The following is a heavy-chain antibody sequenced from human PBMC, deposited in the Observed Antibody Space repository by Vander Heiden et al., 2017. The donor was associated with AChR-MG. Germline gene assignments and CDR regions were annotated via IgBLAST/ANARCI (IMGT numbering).Heavy chain of an antibody. CDR1: GYPFTSYY. J-gene: IGHJ4*02. V-gene: IGHV1-46*03. Sequence: QVQLVQSGAEVKKPGASVKVSCKASGYPFTSYYMYWVRQAPGQGLEWMGIINPSGGSTSYAQKIQGRVTMTRDTSTSTVYMELSSLRSEDTAVYYCARGYYDFWSARDYFDYWGQGTLVTVSS. CDR2: INPSGGST. CDR3: ARGYYDFWSARDYFDY. D-gene: IGHD3-3*01.